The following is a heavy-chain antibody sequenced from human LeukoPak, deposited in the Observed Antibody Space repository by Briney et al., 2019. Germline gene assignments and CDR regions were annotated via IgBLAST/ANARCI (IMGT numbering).Heavy chain of an antibody. J-gene: IGHJ4*02. CDR3: AKGSYYDSSGSFYFDY. D-gene: IGHD3-22*01. Sequence: GRSLRLSCAASGFTFSSYARSWVRQAPGKGLEWVSGISGSGDNTYYADSVKGRFTISRDNSKNTLYVQVNSLGTEDTAAYYCAKGSYYDSSGSFYFDYWGQGILVTVSS. CDR2: ISGSGDNT. CDR1: GFTFSSYA. V-gene: IGHV3-23*01.